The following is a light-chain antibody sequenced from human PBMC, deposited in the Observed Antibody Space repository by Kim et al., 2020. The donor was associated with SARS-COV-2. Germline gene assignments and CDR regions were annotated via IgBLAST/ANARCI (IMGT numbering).Light chain of an antibody. CDR1: QSVSIW. CDR2: KAS. J-gene: IGKJ1*01. Sequence: SASVGDRVTITCRASQSVSIWLAWYQQIPGKAPKLLIYKASSLESGVPSRFSGSGSGTEFTLTISSLQPDDFATYYCQQYSSHWTFGQGTKVEIK. V-gene: IGKV1-5*03. CDR3: QQYSSHWT.